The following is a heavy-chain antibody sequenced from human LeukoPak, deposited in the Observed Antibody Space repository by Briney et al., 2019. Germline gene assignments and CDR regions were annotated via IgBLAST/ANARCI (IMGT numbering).Heavy chain of an antibody. CDR1: GFTFGNYA. Sequence: PGRSLRLSCAASGFTFGNYALHWVRQAPGKGLEWVTVISYDGNNKYYADSVTGRFTISRDNSKNTLYLQMNSLRTEDTAVYYCARGGDYGSGSFRWRHFDYWGQGTLVTVSS. CDR2: ISYDGNNK. V-gene: IGHV3-30-3*01. CDR3: ARGGDYGSGSFRWRHFDY. D-gene: IGHD3-10*01. J-gene: IGHJ4*02.